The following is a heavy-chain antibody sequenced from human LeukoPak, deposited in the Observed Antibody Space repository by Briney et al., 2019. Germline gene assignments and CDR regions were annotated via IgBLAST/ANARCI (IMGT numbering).Heavy chain of an antibody. J-gene: IGHJ6*02. Sequence: PGRSLRLSCAASGFTFSSYAMSWVRQAPGKGLEWVSAISGSGGSTYYADSVKGRFTISRDNSKNTLYLQMNSLRAEDTAVYYCAKEIVVVITPYYYGMDVWGQGTTVTVSS. CDR1: GFTFSSYA. CDR3: AKEIVVVITPYYYGMDV. D-gene: IGHD3-22*01. CDR2: ISGSGGST. V-gene: IGHV3-23*01.